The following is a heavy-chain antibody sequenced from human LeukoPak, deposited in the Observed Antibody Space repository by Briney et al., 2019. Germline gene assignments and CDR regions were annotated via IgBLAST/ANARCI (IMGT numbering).Heavy chain of an antibody. CDR3: ARDYERGCFDY. Sequence: PGGSLRLSCAASGFTLSSYSMNWVRQTPGKGLEWVSYISSSSSTIYYADSVKGRFTISRDNAKNSLYLQMNSLRAEDTAVYYCARDYERGCFDYWGQGTLVTVSS. CDR2: ISSSSSTI. D-gene: IGHD3-16*01. J-gene: IGHJ4*02. CDR1: GFTLSSYS. V-gene: IGHV3-48*04.